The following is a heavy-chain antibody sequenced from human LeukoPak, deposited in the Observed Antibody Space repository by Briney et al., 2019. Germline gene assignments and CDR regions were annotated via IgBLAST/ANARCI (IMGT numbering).Heavy chain of an antibody. CDR2: IIPIFGTA. Sequence: ASVKVSCKASVGTFSSYAISWVRQAPGQGLEWMGGIIPIFGTANYAQKFQGRVTITADESTSTAYMELSSLRSEDTAVYYCARGVAAALDAFDIWGQGTMVTVSS. CDR3: ARGVAAALDAFDI. CDR1: VGTFSSYA. J-gene: IGHJ3*02. V-gene: IGHV1-69*01. D-gene: IGHD6-13*01.